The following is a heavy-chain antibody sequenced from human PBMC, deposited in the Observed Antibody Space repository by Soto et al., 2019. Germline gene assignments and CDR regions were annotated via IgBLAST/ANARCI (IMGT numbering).Heavy chain of an antibody. CDR2: IFYSGST. CDR1: GGSISSYY. V-gene: IGHV4-59*01. D-gene: IGHD7-27*01. J-gene: IGHJ4*02. CDR3: ARRWGTSFDF. Sequence: LSLTCTVSGGSISSYYWSWIRQPPGKGLEWIGYIFYSGSTNYNPSLKSRVTISVDTSKNQFSLKLSSVTAADTAVYYCARRWGTSFDFWGQGTLVTVSS.